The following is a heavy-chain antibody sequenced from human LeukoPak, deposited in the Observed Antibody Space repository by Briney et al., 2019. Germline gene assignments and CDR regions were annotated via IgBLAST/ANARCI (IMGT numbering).Heavy chain of an antibody. V-gene: IGHV4-61*01. J-gene: IGHJ3*02. CDR2: IYYSGST. Sequence: SDPQSLPCSLSVDPHWRCHYYGRSVRKPPGEGLDRIGYIYYSGSTNYHPSRPSQYTMSVYTSKNQFSLKLSSVTGAGTAVYYCARGELRSSWSLDAFDIWGQGTMVTVAS. D-gene: IGHD6-13*01. CDR1: VDPHWRCHYY. CDR3: ARGELRSSWSLDAFDI.